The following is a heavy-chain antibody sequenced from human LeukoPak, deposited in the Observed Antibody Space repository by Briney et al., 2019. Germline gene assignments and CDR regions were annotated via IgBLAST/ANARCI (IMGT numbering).Heavy chain of an antibody. D-gene: IGHD5-18*01. CDR3: ARGWGYSSGFDY. Sequence: PSETLSLTCTVSGGSMSSYYWSWIRQPPGKGLEWIGYIYYSGSTNYNPSLKSRVTISVDTSKNQFSLKLSSVTAADTAVYYCARGWGYSSGFDYWGQGNLVTVSS. CDR1: GGSMSSYY. J-gene: IGHJ4*02. CDR2: IYYSGST. V-gene: IGHV4-59*01.